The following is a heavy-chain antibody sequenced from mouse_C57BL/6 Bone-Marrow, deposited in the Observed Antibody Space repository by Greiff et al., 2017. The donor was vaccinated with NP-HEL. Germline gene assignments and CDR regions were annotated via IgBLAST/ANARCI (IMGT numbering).Heavy chain of an antibody. CDR1: GFTFSDYG. D-gene: IGHD1-1*01. CDR2: ISNLAYSI. Sequence: DVKLVESGGGLVQPGGSLKLSCAASGFTFSDYGMAWVRQAPRKGPEWVAFISNLAYSIYYADTVTGRFTISRENAKNTLYLEMSSLRSEDTAMYYCARQKYYGPYWYFDVWGTGTTVTVSS. J-gene: IGHJ1*03. CDR3: ARQKYYGPYWYFDV. V-gene: IGHV5-15*01.